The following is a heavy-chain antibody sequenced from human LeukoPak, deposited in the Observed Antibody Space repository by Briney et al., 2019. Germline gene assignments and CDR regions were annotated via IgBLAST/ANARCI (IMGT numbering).Heavy chain of an antibody. D-gene: IGHD4-17*01. Sequence: PGGSLRLSCAASGFRFSDYYMSWIRQAPGKGLEWISYISSPGTTIYYVDSVKGRFTISRDNAKNSLSLQMDSLRAEDTAVYYCATAVTRRRLEWNFDLWGRGTLVTVSS. V-gene: IGHV3-11*04. CDR3: ATAVTRRRLEWNFDL. CDR2: ISSPGTTI. CDR1: GFRFSDYY. J-gene: IGHJ2*01.